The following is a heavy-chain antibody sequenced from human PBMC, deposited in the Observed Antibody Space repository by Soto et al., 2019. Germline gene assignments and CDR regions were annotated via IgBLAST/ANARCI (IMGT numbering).Heavy chain of an antibody. CDR3: ARRSFGDPFLFDY. CDR2: IYYSGST. CDR1: GGSISSYY. Sequence: SETLSLTCTVSGGSISSYYWSWIRQPPGKGLEWIGYIYYSGSTNYNPSLKSRVTISVDTSKNQFSLKLSSVTAADTAVYYCARRSFGDPFLFDYWGQGTLLTVSS. D-gene: IGHD4-17*01. J-gene: IGHJ4*02. V-gene: IGHV4-59*08.